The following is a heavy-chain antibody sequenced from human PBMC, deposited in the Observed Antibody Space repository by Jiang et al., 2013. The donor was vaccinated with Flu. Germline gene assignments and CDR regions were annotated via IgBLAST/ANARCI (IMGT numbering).Heavy chain of an antibody. Sequence: GAEVKKPGESLKISCKGSGYSFTSYWIGWVRQMPGKGLEWMGIIYPGDSDTRYSPSFQGQVTISADKSISTAYLQWSSLKASDTAMYYCARLGGSGRGYYYYYGMDVWGQGTTVTVSS. V-gene: IGHV5-51*01. D-gene: IGHD3-10*01. J-gene: IGHJ6*02. CDR3: ARLGGSGRGYYYYYGMDV. CDR2: IYPGDSDT. CDR1: GYSFTSYW.